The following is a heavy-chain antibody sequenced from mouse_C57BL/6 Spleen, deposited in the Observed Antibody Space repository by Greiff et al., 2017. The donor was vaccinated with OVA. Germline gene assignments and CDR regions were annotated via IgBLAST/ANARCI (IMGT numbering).Heavy chain of an antibody. J-gene: IGHJ3*01. D-gene: IGHD4-1*01. CDR1: GYTFTSYW. Sequence: VQLQQPGAELVKPGASVKLSCKASGYTFTSYWMHWVKQRPGQGLEWIGMIHPNSGRTNYNEKFKSKATLTVDKSSSTAYMQHSSLTSEDSAVYYGARGWDGFAYWGQGTLVSVSA. V-gene: IGHV1-64*01. CDR3: ARGWDGFAY. CDR2: IHPNSGRT.